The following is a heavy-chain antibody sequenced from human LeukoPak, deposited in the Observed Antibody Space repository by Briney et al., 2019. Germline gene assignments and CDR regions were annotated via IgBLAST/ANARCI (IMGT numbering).Heavy chain of an antibody. V-gene: IGHV4-61*01. D-gene: IGHD3-10*01. CDR2: INHSGST. CDR3: ARDSGSGSYYDY. Sequence: PSETLSLTCTVSGGSVSSGSYYWSWIRQPPGKGLEWIGEINHSGSTNYNPSLKSRVTISVDTSKNQFSLKLSSVTAADTAVYYCARDSGSGSYYDYWGQGTLVTVSS. J-gene: IGHJ4*02. CDR1: GGSVSSGSYY.